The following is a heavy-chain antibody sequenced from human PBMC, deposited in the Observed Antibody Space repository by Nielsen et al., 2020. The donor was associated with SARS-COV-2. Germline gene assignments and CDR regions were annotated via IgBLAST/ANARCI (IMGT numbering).Heavy chain of an antibody. Sequence: GESLKISCAASGFTFSSYGMHWVRQAPGKGLEWVAFIRYDGSNKYYADSVKGRFTISRDNSKNTPYLQMNSLRAEDTAVYYCAKDGLGYCSSTSCYYFDYWGQGTLVTVSS. J-gene: IGHJ4*02. D-gene: IGHD2-2*01. CDR2: IRYDGSNK. V-gene: IGHV3-30*02. CDR3: AKDGLGYCSSTSCYYFDY. CDR1: GFTFSSYG.